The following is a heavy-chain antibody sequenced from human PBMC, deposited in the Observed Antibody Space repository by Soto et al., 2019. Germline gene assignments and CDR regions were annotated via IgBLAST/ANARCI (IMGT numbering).Heavy chain of an antibody. V-gene: IGHV4-59*08. CDR1: GGSISSYY. CDR3: ARRAVVVPAARGDYYYYMDV. CDR2: IYYSGST. D-gene: IGHD2-2*01. J-gene: IGHJ6*03. Sequence: SETLSLTCTVSGGSISSYYWSWIRQPPGKGLERIGYIYYSGSTNYNPSLKSRVTISVDTSKNQFSLKLSSVTAADTAVYYCARRAVVVPAARGDYYYYMDVWGKGTTVTVSS.